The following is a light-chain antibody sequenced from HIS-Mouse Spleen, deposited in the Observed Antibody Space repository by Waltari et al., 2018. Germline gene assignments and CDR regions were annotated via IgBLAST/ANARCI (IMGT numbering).Light chain of an antibody. J-gene: IGLJ2*01. CDR3: SSYTSSSTLV. V-gene: IGLV2-14*01. Sequence: QSALTQPPSASGSPGQSVTISCTGTSSDVGGYNYVSWYQQHPGKPPQLMTYDVSNRPSGVSNRFSGSKSGNTASLTISGLQAEDEADYYCSSYTSSSTLVFGGGTKLTVL. CDR2: DVS. CDR1: SSDVGGYNY.